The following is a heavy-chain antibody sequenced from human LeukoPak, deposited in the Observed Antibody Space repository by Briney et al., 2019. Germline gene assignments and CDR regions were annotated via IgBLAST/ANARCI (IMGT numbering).Heavy chain of an antibody. CDR3: TSWGDTTAEYFQR. CDR2: INPDGRDT. J-gene: IGHJ1*01. CDR1: GFTFSNFW. D-gene: IGHD2-21*02. Sequence: GGSLRLSCTASGFTFSNFWMNWVRQAPGKGLEWVAHINPDGRDTYYVDSVKGRFTISRDNAQNSMYLQMNSLRVEDTAVYYCTSWGDTTAEYFQRWGQGTLVTVSS. V-gene: IGHV3-7*01.